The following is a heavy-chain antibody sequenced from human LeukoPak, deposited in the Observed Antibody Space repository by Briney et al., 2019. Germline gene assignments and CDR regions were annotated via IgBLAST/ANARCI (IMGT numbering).Heavy chain of an antibody. CDR1: GFTFSSCA. V-gene: IGHV3-23*01. D-gene: IGHD6-13*01. CDR3: ARGGYSSSWYSGPFDY. Sequence: PGGSLRLSCAASGFTFSSCAMSWVRQAPGKGLEWVSAVSDSGGSTYYADSVKGRFTISRDNAKNSLYLQMDSLRGEDSAVYYCARGGYSSSWYSGPFDYWGQGTLVTVSS. CDR2: VSDSGGST. J-gene: IGHJ4*02.